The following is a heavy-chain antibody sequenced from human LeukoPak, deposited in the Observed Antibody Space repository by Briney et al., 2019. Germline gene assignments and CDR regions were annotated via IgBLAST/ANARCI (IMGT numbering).Heavy chain of an antibody. D-gene: IGHD2-2*01. CDR2: IDYSGST. CDR1: GGSISSTSYY. J-gene: IGHJ6*03. V-gene: IGHV4-39*01. Sequence: SETLSLTCTVSGGSISSTSYYWGWIRQPPGKGLEWIGTIDYSGSTYYNPSLGSRVTISVDMSKNQFSLKLRSVTAADTAVYYCARHTIPDPAYYYYYMDVWGKGTTVTVSS. CDR3: ARHTIPDPAYYYYYMDV.